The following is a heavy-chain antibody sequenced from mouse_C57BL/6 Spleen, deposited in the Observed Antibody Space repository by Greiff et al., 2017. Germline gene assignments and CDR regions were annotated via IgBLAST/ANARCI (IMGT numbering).Heavy chain of an antibody. V-gene: IGHV14-2*01. J-gene: IGHJ2*01. Sequence: VQLQQSGAELVKPGASVKLSCTASGFNIKDYYMHWVKQRTEQGLEWIGRIDPEDGETKYAPKFKGKATITADTSSNTAYLQLSSLTSEDTAVYYGARSPSTVVAMYYFDYWGQGTTLTVSS. CDR2: IDPEDGET. CDR3: ARSPSTVVAMYYFDY. CDR1: GFNIKDYY. D-gene: IGHD1-1*01.